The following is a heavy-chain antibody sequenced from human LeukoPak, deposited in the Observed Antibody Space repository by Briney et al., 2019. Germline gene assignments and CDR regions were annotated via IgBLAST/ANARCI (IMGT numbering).Heavy chain of an antibody. CDR1: GYTITNNW. CDR2: INPSGTGT. V-gene: IGHV1-46*01. Sequence: GASVKVSCKVSGYTITNNWMHWVRQAPGQGLEWMGVINPSGTGTSYAQKFQGRITMSRDTSTSTIYMELSSLRSEDTAFYYCATDHSMANIAWWFDPWGQGTLVTVSS. D-gene: IGHD2/OR15-2a*01. J-gene: IGHJ5*02. CDR3: ATDHSMANIAWWFDP.